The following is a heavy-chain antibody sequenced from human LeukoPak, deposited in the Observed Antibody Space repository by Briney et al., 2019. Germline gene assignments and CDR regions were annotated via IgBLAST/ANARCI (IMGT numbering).Heavy chain of an antibody. J-gene: IGHJ4*02. CDR1: RFIFSSYE. V-gene: IGHV3-74*01. D-gene: IGHD6-13*01. CDR3: ARAINHKPSSSKGFDY. Sequence: GGSLRLSCAASRFIFSSYEMNWVRQAPGKGLVWVSRINSEGSSTSYADSVKGRFTISRDNAKNTLYLQMNSLRAEDTAVYYCARAINHKPSSSKGFDYWGQGTLVTVSS. CDR2: INSEGSST.